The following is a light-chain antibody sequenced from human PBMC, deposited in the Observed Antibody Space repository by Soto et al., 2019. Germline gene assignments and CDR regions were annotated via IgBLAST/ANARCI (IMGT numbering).Light chain of an antibody. CDR2: EVS. CDR3: QSFDSSLRVYV. Sequence: QSVLTQPASVSGSPGQSITISCTGTSSDVGSYTYVSWYQQHPGKAPKLMIYEVSNRPSGVSNRFSGSKSGNTASLTISGLQAEDEADYYCQSFDSSLRVYVFGSGTKVTVL. CDR1: SSDVGSYTY. V-gene: IGLV2-14*01. J-gene: IGLJ1*01.